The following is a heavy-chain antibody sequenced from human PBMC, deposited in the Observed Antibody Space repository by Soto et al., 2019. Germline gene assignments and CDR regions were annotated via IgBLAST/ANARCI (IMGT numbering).Heavy chain of an antibody. Sequence: GGSLKLSCAASGFTFSSYAMHWVRQAPGKGLEWVAVISYDGSNKYYADSVKGRFTISRDNSKNTLYLQMNSLRAEDTAVYYCARDLRRVNYYYGMDVWGQGTTVTVSS. V-gene: IGHV3-30-3*01. CDR2: ISYDGSNK. J-gene: IGHJ6*02. CDR1: GFTFSSYA. CDR3: ARDLRRVNYYYGMDV.